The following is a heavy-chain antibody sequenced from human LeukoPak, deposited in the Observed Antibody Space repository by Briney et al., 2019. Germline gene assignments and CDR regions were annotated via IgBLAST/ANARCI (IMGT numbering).Heavy chain of an antibody. J-gene: IGHJ6*03. D-gene: IGHD5-12*01. CDR3: ARDALVATAYYYYYYMGV. V-gene: IGHV3-64*01. Sequence: SGGSLRLSCAASGFTFSSYAMHWVRQAPGKGLEYVSAISSNGGSTYYANSVKGRFTISRDNSKNTLYLQMGSLRAEDMAVYYCARDALVATAYYYYYYMGVWGKGTTVTVSS. CDR2: ISSNGGST. CDR1: GFTFSSYA.